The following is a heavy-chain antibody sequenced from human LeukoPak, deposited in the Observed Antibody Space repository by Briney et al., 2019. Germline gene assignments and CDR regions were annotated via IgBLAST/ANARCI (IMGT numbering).Heavy chain of an antibody. CDR1: GYTFTSYG. V-gene: IGHV1-18*01. J-gene: IGHJ5*02. CDR3: ARDHYYGSGSPNWFDP. Sequence: WASVKVSCKASGYTFTSYGISWVRQAPGQGLEWMGWISAYNGNTNYAQKLQGRVTMTTDTSTSTAYMELRSLRSDDTAVYYCARDHYYGSGSPNWFDPWGQGTLVTVSS. D-gene: IGHD3-10*01. CDR2: ISAYNGNT.